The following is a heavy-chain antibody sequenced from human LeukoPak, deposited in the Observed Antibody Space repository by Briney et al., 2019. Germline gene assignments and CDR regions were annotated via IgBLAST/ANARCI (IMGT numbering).Heavy chain of an antibody. J-gene: IGHJ4*02. D-gene: IGHD3-10*01. V-gene: IGHV3-23*01. CDR2: ISGSGGST. CDR3: ARDRSGSYYEPFDC. Sequence: GVLRLSCAASGFTFTSYAMTWVPQAPGKGLEWVSSISGSGGSTYYADSVKGRFTISRDNSKNTLYLQMNSLRAEDTAVYYCARDRSGSYYEPFDCWGQGTLVTVSS. CDR1: GFTFTSYA.